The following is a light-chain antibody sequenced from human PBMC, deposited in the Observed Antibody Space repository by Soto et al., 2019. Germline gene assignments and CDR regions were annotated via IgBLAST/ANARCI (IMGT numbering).Light chain of an antibody. J-gene: IGKJ1*01. CDR3: QQSVSSPWT. V-gene: IGKV3-20*01. Sequence: ELVLTQSPGTLSLSPGERATLSCRASQSVSSNYLAWYQQKPGQAPRLLIYGASSRATGIPDRFSGSGSGTDFTLSISRLEPEDFAVYYCQQSVSSPWTFGQGTKVDIK. CDR1: QSVSSNY. CDR2: GAS.